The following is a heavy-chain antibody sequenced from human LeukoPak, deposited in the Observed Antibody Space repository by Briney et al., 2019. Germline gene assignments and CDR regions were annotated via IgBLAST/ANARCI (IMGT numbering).Heavy chain of an antibody. J-gene: IGHJ4*02. D-gene: IGHD3-10*01. CDR3: ARIAPNHYGSGSRVDY. CDR1: GGSISSTRYY. V-gene: IGHV4-39*07. CDR2: IYYSGST. Sequence: SETLSLTCTVSGGSISSTRYYWGWIRQPPGKGLEWIGSIYYSGSTYYNPSLKSRVTISVDTSKNLFSLKLSSVTAADTAVYYCARIAPNHYGSGSRVDYWGQGTLVTVSS.